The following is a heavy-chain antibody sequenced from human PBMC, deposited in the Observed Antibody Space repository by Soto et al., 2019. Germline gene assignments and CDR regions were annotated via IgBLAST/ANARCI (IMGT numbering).Heavy chain of an antibody. D-gene: IGHD1-1*01. Sequence: GGSLRLSCTASGFTFGDYAMGWFRQAPGKGLEWVGFIRSKAYGGTTEYAASVKGRFTISRDDSKSIAYLQMNSLKTEDTAVYYCTRGVLEPRSYYYYYMDVWGKGTTVTVSS. CDR2: IRSKAYGGTT. CDR3: TRGVLEPRSYYYYYMDV. J-gene: IGHJ6*03. CDR1: GFTFGDYA. V-gene: IGHV3-49*03.